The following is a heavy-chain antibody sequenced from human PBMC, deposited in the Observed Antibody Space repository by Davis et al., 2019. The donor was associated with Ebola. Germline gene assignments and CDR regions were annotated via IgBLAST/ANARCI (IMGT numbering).Heavy chain of an antibody. CDR3: AKDTSNIWFDI. J-gene: IGHJ3*02. Sequence: GESLKISCAASGFTFGDYVMHWVRQPPGKGLEWVSTLGTSADTYYADSVKGRFTISRDNSKNTLYLQMNGLRVEDTAIYYCAKDTSNIWFDIWGQGTNVTVSS. CDR1: GFTFGDYV. V-gene: IGHV3-23*01. D-gene: IGHD1-26*01. CDR2: LGTSADT.